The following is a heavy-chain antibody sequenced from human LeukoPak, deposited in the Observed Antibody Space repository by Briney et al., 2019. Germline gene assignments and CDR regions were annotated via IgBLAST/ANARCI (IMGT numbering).Heavy chain of an antibody. J-gene: IGHJ4*02. CDR2: ISIGGNT. CDR3: ARIVQWPKGFDH. V-gene: IGHV3-23*01. D-gene: IGHD6-19*01. Sequence: GGSLRLSCAASGFTFSTYARTWVRQAPGKGLEYVSAISIGGNTFYADSVKGRFTISRDNSKNTLYLQMSSLRVEDTAAYYCARIVQWPKGFDHWGQGTLVTVSS. CDR1: GFTFSTYA.